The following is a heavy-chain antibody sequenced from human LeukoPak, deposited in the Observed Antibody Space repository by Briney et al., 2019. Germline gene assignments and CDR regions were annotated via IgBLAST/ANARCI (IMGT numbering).Heavy chain of an antibody. V-gene: IGHV3-11*01. CDR3: ARDCLLQYYYGSGSHYMDV. Sequence: PGGSLRLSCAASGFTFSGYYMSWIRQAPGKGLEWVSYIISSGSTIYYADSVNGRFTISTENAKNSLYLQMNSLRAEDTAVYYCARDCLLQYYYGSGSHYMDVWGKGTTVTVSS. D-gene: IGHD3-10*01. CDR1: GFTFSGYY. CDR2: IISSGSTI. J-gene: IGHJ6*03.